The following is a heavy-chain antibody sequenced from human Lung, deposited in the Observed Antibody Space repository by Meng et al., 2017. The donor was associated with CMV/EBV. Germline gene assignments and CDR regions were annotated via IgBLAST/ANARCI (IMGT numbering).Heavy chain of an antibody. V-gene: IGHV3-21*01. D-gene: IGHD6-6*01. J-gene: IGHJ5*02. CDR2: ISSGSAYI. CDR1: GFSFSNFY. CDR3: ARAYSSSSNGWFDP. Sequence: GGSLGLXCAASGFSFSNFYMNWVRQAPGKGLEWVASISSGSAYIFYADSVKGRFTISRDNAKDSLYLQMNSLRAEDTAVYYCARAYSSSSNGWFDPWGQGTXVTVSS.